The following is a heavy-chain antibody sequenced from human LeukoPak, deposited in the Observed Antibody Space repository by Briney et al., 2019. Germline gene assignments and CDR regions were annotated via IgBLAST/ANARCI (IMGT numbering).Heavy chain of an antibody. CDR1: GFTFSSYA. CDR3: ARASSSRTSDY. J-gene: IGHJ4*02. V-gene: IGHV3-64*01. D-gene: IGHD6-13*01. Sequence: GGSLRLSCAASGFTFSSYAMHWVRQAPGKGLEYVSAISSNGGSTYYANSVKGRFTISRDNSKNTLYLQMGSLRAEDMAVYYWARASSSRTSDYGGRGTLVPVSS. CDR2: ISSNGGST.